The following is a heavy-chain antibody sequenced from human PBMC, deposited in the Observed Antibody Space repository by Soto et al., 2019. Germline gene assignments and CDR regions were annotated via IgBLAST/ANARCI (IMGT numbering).Heavy chain of an antibody. CDR3: ARDFGVVHYGMDV. Sequence: SLRLSCAASGFTFSSYAMHWVRQAPGKGLEWVAVISYDGSNKYYADSVKGRFTISRDNSKNTLYLQMNSLRAEDTAVYYCARDFGVVHYGMDVWGQGTTVTVSS. CDR1: GFTFSSYA. V-gene: IGHV3-30-3*01. D-gene: IGHD3-3*01. J-gene: IGHJ6*02. CDR2: ISYDGSNK.